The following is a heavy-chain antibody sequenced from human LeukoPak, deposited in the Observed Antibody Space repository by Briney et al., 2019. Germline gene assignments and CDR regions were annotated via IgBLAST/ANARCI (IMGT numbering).Heavy chain of an antibody. CDR3: ATYRQVLLPFES. CDR1: GFAFSTYG. D-gene: IGHD2-8*02. V-gene: IGHV3-30*02. Sequence: GGSLRLSCAASGFAFSTYGMHWVRQAPGKGLDWVAFIQYDGSNKYYTDSVKGRFTISRDNSKNTLYLQMNSLRAEDTAIYYCATYRQVLLPFESWGQGTLVTVPS. J-gene: IGHJ4*02. CDR2: IQYDGSNK.